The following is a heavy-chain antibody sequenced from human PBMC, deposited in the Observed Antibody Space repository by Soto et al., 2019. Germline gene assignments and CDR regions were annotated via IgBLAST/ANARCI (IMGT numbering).Heavy chain of an antibody. D-gene: IGHD1-1*01. J-gene: IGHJ4*02. CDR2: IKPDGSRT. CDR1: GFTFSSYW. CDR3: ARDNNWSYDS. Sequence: EVQLVESGGGLVQPGGSLTLSCAASGFTFSSYWMHWVRQAPGEGLVWVSYIKPDGSRTKDADSVKGRFTISRDNARNTLYLRMNSLRAADTAVYYCARDNNWSYDSWGRGTLVTVSS. V-gene: IGHV3-74*03.